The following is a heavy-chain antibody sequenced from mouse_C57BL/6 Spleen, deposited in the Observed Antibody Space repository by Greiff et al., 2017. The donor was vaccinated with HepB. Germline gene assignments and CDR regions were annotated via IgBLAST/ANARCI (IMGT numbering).Heavy chain of an antibody. CDR1: GFTFSSYA. Sequence: EVQRVESGGGLVKPGGSLKLSCAASGFTFSSYAMSWVRQTPEKRLEWVATISDGGSYTYYPDNVKGRFTISRDNAKNNLYLQMSHLKSEDTAMYYCARDTRTGFAYWGQGTLVTVSA. CDR3: ARDTRTGFAY. D-gene: IGHD4-1*01. J-gene: IGHJ3*01. CDR2: ISDGGSYT. V-gene: IGHV5-4*01.